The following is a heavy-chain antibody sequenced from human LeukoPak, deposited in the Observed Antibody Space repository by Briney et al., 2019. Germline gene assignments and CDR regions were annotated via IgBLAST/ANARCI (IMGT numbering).Heavy chain of an antibody. CDR3: ARPFCGDCYSQFDY. J-gene: IGHJ4*02. D-gene: IGHD2-21*02. V-gene: IGHV4-39*01. CDR1: GGSISSSSYY. Sequence: PSETLSLTCTVSGGSISSSSYYWGWIRQPPGKGLEWIGSIYYSGSTYYNPSLKSRVTISVDTSKNQFSLKLSSVTAADTAVYYCARPFCGDCYSQFDYWGQGTLVSVSS. CDR2: IYYSGST.